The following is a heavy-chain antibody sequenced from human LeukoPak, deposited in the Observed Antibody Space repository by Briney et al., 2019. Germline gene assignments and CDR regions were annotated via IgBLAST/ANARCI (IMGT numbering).Heavy chain of an antibody. CDR3: RCRRDY. J-gene: IGHJ4*02. D-gene: IGHD4/OR15-4a*01. CDR1: GFTFGSCW. Sequence: GGSLRLSCAASGFTFGSCWMNWVRQTPGKGLEWVANINQDGSQKFYVDSVKGRFTISRDNANNSLYLQMNSLRAEDTAVYYRRCRRDYWGQGTLVTVSS. CDR2: INQDGSQK. V-gene: IGHV3-7*01.